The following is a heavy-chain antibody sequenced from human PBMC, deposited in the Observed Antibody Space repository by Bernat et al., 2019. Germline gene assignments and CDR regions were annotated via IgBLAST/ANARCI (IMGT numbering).Heavy chain of an antibody. D-gene: IGHD6-19*01. CDR3: AKGDSGWYPDY. J-gene: IGHJ4*02. Sequence: EVQLVESGGGLVKPGGSLRLSCAASGFTFSNAWMSWVRQAPGKGLEWVSAISGSGGSTYYADSVKGRFTISRDNSKNTLYLQMYSLRAEDTAVYYCAKGDSGWYPDYWGQGTLVTVSS. CDR2: ISGSGGST. V-gene: IGHV3-23*04. CDR1: GFTFSNAW.